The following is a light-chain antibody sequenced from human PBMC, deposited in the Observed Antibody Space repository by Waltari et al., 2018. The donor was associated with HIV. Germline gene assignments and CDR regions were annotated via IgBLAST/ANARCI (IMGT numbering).Light chain of an antibody. CDR2: TNN. CDR3: AAWDDSLNGWV. Sequence: QSVLTPPPSASGTPGQRLTISCSGSSPHIGSNPANWYLQLPGTAPNLLIYTNNQRPSGVPDRFSGSKSGTSASLAISGLQSEDEADYYCAAWDDSLNGWVFGGGTKLTVL. V-gene: IGLV1-44*01. CDR1: SPHIGSNP. J-gene: IGLJ3*02.